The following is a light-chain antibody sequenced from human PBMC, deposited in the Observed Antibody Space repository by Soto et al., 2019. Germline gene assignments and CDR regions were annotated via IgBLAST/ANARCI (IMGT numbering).Light chain of an antibody. CDR2: ATS. CDR1: QSVSSRY. Sequence: EVRVTMSLGTVSLSKGDTAALSCRASQSVSSRYLAWYQQKSGQAPRLLIYATSSRATDVPDRFIGYGSGTDFTLTISGLEPEDFAVYYCQQYGNSRTTFGQGTKVDIK. V-gene: IGKV3-20*01. J-gene: IGKJ1*01. CDR3: QQYGNSRTT.